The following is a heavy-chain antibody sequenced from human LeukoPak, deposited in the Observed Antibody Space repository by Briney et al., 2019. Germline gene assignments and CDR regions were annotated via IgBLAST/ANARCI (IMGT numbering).Heavy chain of an antibody. CDR1: GGSMGSYY. CDR2: IFYSGST. J-gene: IGHJ4*02. CDR3: ARSTAAAVVDY. Sequence: SETLSLTCTVSGGSMGSYYWGWIRQPPGKGLECLGYIFYSGSTTYNPSLRSRITISVDTSKNQFSLRLTSVTAADTAMYFCARSTAAAVVDYWGQGTLVTVSS. V-gene: IGHV4-59*08. D-gene: IGHD2-2*01.